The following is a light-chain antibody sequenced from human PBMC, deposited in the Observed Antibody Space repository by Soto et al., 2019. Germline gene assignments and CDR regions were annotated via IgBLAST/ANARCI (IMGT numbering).Light chain of an antibody. CDR2: SAS. CDR3: QQYGSSRNT. CDR1: QSVTSSY. J-gene: IGKJ2*01. V-gene: IGKV3-20*01. Sequence: DIGLSQSPGTLSLSPGERATLSCRASQSVTSSYLAWYQQKPGQAPRLLIYSASSRATGVPDRFSGSGSATDFTLTISRVEPEDFAVYYCQQYGSSRNTFGQGTKVDIK.